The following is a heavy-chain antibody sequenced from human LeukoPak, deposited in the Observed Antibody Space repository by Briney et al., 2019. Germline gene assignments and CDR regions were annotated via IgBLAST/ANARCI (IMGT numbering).Heavy chain of an antibody. CDR1: GGSISSYY. J-gene: IGHJ5*02. V-gene: IGHV4-59*08. CDR3: ARQESDSSGYSWFDP. D-gene: IGHD3-22*01. CDR2: IYYSGNT. Sequence: SETLSLTCAVSGGSISSYYWSWIRQPPGKGLEWIGYIYYSGNTNYNPSLKSRVTISVDTSKNQFSLKLSSVTAADTAVYYCARQESDSSGYSWFDPWGQGTLVTVSS.